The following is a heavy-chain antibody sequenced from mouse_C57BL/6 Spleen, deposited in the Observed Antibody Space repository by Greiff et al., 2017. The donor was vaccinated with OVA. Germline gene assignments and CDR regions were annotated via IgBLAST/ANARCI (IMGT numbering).Heavy chain of an antibody. CDR2: IYPGDGDT. V-gene: IGHV1-82*01. J-gene: IGHJ4*01. Sequence: QVQLQQSGPELVKPGASVKISCKASGYAFSSSWMNWVKQRPGKGLEWIGRIYPGDGDTNYNGKFKGKATLTADKSSSTAYMQLSSLTSEDSAVYFCARSTREYYYAMGYWGQGTSVTVSS. CDR1: GYAFSSSW. CDR3: ARSTREYYYAMGY.